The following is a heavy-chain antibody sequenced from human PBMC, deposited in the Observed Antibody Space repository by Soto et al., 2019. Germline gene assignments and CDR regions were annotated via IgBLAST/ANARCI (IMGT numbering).Heavy chain of an antibody. D-gene: IGHD3-9*01. J-gene: IGHJ1*01. V-gene: IGHV3-30*03. Sequence: QVQLVESGGGVVQPERSLRLSCAASGFTFSSYGMHWVRQAPGKGLEWVAVISYDGSNKYYADSVKGRFTISRDNSKNTLYLQMNSLRAEDTAVYYCAGASRLGYFQHWGQGTLVTVSS. CDR2: ISYDGSNK. CDR3: AGASRLGYFQH. CDR1: GFTFSSYG.